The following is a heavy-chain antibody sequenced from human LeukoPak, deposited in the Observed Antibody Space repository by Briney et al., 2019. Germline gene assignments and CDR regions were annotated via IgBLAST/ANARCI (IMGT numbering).Heavy chain of an antibody. Sequence: GGSLRLSCAASGFTFSSYAMNWVRQAPGKGLEWVSVISGSGTSTNYADSVKGRFTISRDNSKNTLYLQMNSLRAEDTAVYYCARYYSGGSCYGGFDYWGQGTLVTVSS. D-gene: IGHD2-15*01. CDR2: ISGSGTST. J-gene: IGHJ4*02. CDR3: ARYYSGGSCYGGFDY. CDR1: GFTFSSYA. V-gene: IGHV3-23*01.